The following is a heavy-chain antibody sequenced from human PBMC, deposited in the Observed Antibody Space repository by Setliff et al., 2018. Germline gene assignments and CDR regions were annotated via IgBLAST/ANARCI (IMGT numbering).Heavy chain of an antibody. CDR3: VREGYSEYFQD. Sequence: SETLSLTCTVSGGSISSGGYYWDWIRQPPGKGLEWIGFISYSGITTYNVSLKSRVSISVDTSKNQLSLTLSSVTAAGTAVYYCVREGYSEYFQDWGRGTLVTV. CDR2: ISYSGIT. J-gene: IGHJ1*01. V-gene: IGHV4-61*08. CDR1: GGSISSGGYY. D-gene: IGHD1-1*01.